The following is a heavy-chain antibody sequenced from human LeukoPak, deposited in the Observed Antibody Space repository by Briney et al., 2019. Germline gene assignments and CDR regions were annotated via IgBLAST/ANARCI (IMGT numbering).Heavy chain of an antibody. D-gene: IGHD6-25*01. CDR3: ARDQAEATTRGIDF. J-gene: IGHJ4*02. V-gene: IGHV3-21*06. Sequence: PGGSLRLSCEASGFAFSSYSMNWVRQAPGKGLEWVSSISGTSFYIYYADSVKGRFTISRDNAKNSLYLQMNSLRAEDTAVYYCARDQAEATTRGIDFWGQGALVTVSS. CDR1: GFAFSSYS. CDR2: ISGTSFYI.